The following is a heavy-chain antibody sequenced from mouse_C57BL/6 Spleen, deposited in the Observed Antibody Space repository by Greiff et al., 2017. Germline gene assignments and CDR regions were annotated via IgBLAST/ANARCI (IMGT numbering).Heavy chain of an antibody. CDR3: AREGNYDY. CDR2: IYPGDGDT. Sequence: QVQLKESGPELVKPGASVKISCKASGYAFSSSWMNWVKQRPGKGLEWIGRIYPGDGDTNYNGKFKGKATLTADKSSSTAYMQLSSLTSEDSAVYFCAREGNYDYWGQGTTLTVSS. V-gene: IGHV1-82*01. D-gene: IGHD2-1*01. J-gene: IGHJ2*01. CDR1: GYAFSSSW.